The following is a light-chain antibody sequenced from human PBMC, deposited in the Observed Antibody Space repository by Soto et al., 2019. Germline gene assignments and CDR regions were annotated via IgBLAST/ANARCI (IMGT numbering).Light chain of an antibody. Sequence: QSVLTQPPSVSEAPGQRVTISCTGSSSNIGAGYDVHWYQQLPGTAPKLLIYGNSNRPSGVPDRFSGSKSGTSASLAITGLQAEDEADYYCQSYDSSLSGYVVFGGGTKPPS. CDR3: QSYDSSLSGYVV. V-gene: IGLV1-40*01. CDR1: SSNIGAGYD. J-gene: IGLJ2*01. CDR2: GNS.